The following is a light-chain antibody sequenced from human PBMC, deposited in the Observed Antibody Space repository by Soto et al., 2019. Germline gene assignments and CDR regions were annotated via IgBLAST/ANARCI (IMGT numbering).Light chain of an antibody. CDR2: DAS. Sequence: EIVLTQSPATLYLSPGERATLSCRASQSVSSYLAWYQQKPGQAPRLLIYDASNRATGIPARFSGSGSGTYFTLTISSLEPEDFAFYYCQQRSNWPPWTFGQGTKVEIK. J-gene: IGKJ1*01. CDR3: QQRSNWPPWT. V-gene: IGKV3-11*01. CDR1: QSVSSY.